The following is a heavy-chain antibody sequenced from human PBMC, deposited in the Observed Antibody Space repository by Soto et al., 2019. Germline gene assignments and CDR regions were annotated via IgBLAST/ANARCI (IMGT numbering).Heavy chain of an antibody. CDR2: IVVGSGNT. Sequence: ASVKVSCKASGFTFTSSAVQWVRQARGQRLEWIGWIVVGSGNTNYAQKFQERVTITRDMSTSTAYMELSSLRSEDTAVYYCAALLDSSGYYVSGMDVWGQGTTVTVSS. V-gene: IGHV1-58*01. J-gene: IGHJ6*02. CDR1: GFTFTSSA. D-gene: IGHD3-22*01. CDR3: AALLDSSGYYVSGMDV.